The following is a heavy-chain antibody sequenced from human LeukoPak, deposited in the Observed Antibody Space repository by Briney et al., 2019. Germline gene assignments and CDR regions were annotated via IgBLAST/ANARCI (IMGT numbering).Heavy chain of an antibody. J-gene: IGHJ4*02. V-gene: IGHV3-23*01. Sequence: GGSLRLSCAASGFTFSSYAMTWVRQATGKGLEWVSGISGSRGSTYYADSVKGRFTISRDNSKNTLYLQMNSLRAEDTAVYYCAKTPLRFLEWLLGDWGQGTLVTVSS. CDR3: AKTPLRFLEWLLGD. CDR2: ISGSRGST. D-gene: IGHD3-3*01. CDR1: GFTFSSYA.